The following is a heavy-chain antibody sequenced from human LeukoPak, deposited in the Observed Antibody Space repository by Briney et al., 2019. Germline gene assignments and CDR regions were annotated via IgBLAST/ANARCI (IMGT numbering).Heavy chain of an antibody. J-gene: IGHJ4*02. D-gene: IGHD4-17*01. CDR2: ISGSGGST. V-gene: IGHV3-23*01. Sequence: GGSLRLSCAVSGITLSNYVMSWVRQAPGKGLEWVSAISGSGGSTYYADSVKGRFTISRDNSKNTLYLQMNSLRAEDTAVYYCAKPVTVTTTDYWGQGTLVTVSS. CDR3: AKPVTVTTTDY. CDR1: GITLSNYV.